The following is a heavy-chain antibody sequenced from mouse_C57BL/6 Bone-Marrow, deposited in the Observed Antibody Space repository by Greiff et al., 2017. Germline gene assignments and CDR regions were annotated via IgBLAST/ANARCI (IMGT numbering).Heavy chain of an antibody. CDR1: GYAFSSSW. J-gene: IGHJ2*01. CDR2: IYPGDGDT. D-gene: IGHD1-1*01. CDR3: ARNYGSSYVDY. Sequence: QVQLQQSGPELVKPGASVKISCKASGYAFSSSWMNWVKQRPGKGLEWIGRIYPGDGDTNYNGKFKGKATLTADKSSSTAYMHLSSLTSEDSAVYFCARNYGSSYVDYWGQGTTLTVSS. V-gene: IGHV1-82*01.